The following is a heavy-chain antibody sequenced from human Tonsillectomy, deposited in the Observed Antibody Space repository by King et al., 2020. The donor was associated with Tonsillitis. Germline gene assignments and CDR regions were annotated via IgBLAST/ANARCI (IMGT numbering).Heavy chain of an antibody. CDR1: GGSINSDDYY. CDR2: VYYIGST. CDR3: ARGSGCYSHNCHPWFDP. Sequence: QLQESGPGLVKPSQTLSLTCTVSGGSINSDDYYWTWIRQHPGKGLEWIGYVYYIGSTDYNPSLKSRVTIAIDTSKNQFSLKLTSVTAADTAVYYCARGSGCYSHNCHPWFDPWGHGTLVTVSS. J-gene: IGHJ5*02. D-gene: IGHD1-1*01. V-gene: IGHV4-31*03.